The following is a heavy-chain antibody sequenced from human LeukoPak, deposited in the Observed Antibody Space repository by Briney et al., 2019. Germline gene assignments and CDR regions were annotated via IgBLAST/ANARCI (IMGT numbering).Heavy chain of an antibody. D-gene: IGHD3-3*01. V-gene: IGHV4-59*01. Sequence: SETLSLTCTVSGGSISSYYWSWIRQPPGKGLEWIGYIYYSGSTNYNPSLKSRVTISVDTSKNQFSLKLSSVTAADTAVYYCARDNYDFWSQNPGYMDVWGKGTTVTVSS. CDR2: IYYSGST. CDR3: ARDNYDFWSQNPGYMDV. J-gene: IGHJ6*03. CDR1: GGSISSYY.